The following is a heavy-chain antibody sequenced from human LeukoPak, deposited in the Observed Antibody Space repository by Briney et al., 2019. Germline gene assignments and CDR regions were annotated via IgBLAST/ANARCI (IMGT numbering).Heavy chain of an antibody. CDR2: ISTGSNYI. CDR3: ARVVKGGYDY. J-gene: IGHJ4*02. Sequence: PGGSLRLSCAASGFTFSSYNINWVRQPPGKGLEWLSSISTGSNYIYYADSVRGRFTISRDNAINTLYLQMNSLRPDKTALYYCARVVKGGYDYWGQGTRVTVSS. V-gene: IGHV3-21*01. D-gene: IGHD5-12*01. CDR1: GFTFSSYN.